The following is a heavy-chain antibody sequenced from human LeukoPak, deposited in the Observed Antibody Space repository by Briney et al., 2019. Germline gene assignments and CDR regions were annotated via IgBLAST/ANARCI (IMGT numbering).Heavy chain of an antibody. CDR1: GYTSTGYY. CDR3: ARDGPLIWFGESLTLY. CDR2: INPNSGGT. Sequence: ASVKVSCKASGYTSTGYYMHWVRQAPGQGLEWMGRINPNSGGTNYAQKFQGRVTMTRDTSISTAYMELSRLRSDDTAVYYCARDGPLIWFGESLTLYWGQGTLVTVSS. D-gene: IGHD3-10*01. V-gene: IGHV1-2*06. J-gene: IGHJ4*02.